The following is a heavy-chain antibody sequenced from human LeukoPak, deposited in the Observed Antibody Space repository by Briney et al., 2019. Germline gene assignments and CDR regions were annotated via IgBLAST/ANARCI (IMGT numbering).Heavy chain of an antibody. CDR2: ISAYNGDT. CDR3: AKSHDDYGDSFDAFDI. CDR1: VYTFTAYG. Sequence: GASVKVSCKASVYTFTAYGVAWVRQAPGQGLEWIGWISAYNGDTDYAQNFQGTVTMTTDTSSSTAYMELRSLRSDDTALYYCAKSHDDYGDSFDAFDIWGQGTMVTVSS. J-gene: IGHJ3*02. V-gene: IGHV1-18*01. D-gene: IGHD4-17*01.